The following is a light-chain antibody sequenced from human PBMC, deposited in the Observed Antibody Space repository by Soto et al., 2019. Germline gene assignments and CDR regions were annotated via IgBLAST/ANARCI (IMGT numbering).Light chain of an antibody. CDR1: SSNIGSNT. J-gene: IGLJ3*02. V-gene: IGLV1-44*01. CDR2: SND. CDR3: AAWDGSLNGWV. Sequence: QSVLTQPPSASGTPGQRVTISCSGSSSNIGSNTVNWYQQLPGTAPKVLMYSNDQRPSGVPDRFSGSKSGTSASLAIRGLQSGDESDYYCAAWDGSLNGWVFAGGTKLTVL.